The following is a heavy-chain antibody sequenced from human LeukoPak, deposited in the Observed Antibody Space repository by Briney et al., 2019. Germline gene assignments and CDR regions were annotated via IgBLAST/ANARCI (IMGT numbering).Heavy chain of an antibody. J-gene: IGHJ3*02. CDR1: GFTFSSYA. CDR2: ISYDGSNK. CDR3: ARDRYYDSSGYPGAAFDI. V-gene: IGHV3-30-3*01. Sequence: PGGSLRLSCAASGFTFSSYAMHWVRQAPGKGLEWVAVISYDGSNKYYADSVKGRFTISRGNSKNTLYLQMNSLRAEDTAVYYCARDRYYDSSGYPGAAFDIWGQGTMVTVSS. D-gene: IGHD3-22*01.